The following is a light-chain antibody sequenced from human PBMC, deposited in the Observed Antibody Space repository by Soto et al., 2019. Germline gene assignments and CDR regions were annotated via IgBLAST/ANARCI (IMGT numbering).Light chain of an antibody. CDR3: QQSYSTPIT. V-gene: IGKV1-39*01. CDR2: AAS. Sequence: DIHMTESPSSQHASVGYILHLTPRASQSISSYLNWYQQKPGKAPKLLIYAASSLQSGVPSRFSGSGSGTDFTLTISSLQPEDFATYYCQQSYSTPITFGQGTRLEIK. CDR1: QSISSY. J-gene: IGKJ5*01.